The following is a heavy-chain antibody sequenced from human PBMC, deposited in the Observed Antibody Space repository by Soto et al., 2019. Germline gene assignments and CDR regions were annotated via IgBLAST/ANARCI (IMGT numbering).Heavy chain of an antibody. CDR1: GFTFSSYG. CDR3: TKHLSNGSPDY. V-gene: IGHV3-33*06. J-gene: IGHJ4*02. Sequence: GGSLRLSCAASGFTFSSYGMHWVRQAPGKGLEWVAVIWYDGSNRYYADSVKGRFTISRDNAKNALYLQMNSLRAEDTAVFYCTKHLSNGSPDYWGQGTLVTSPQ. D-gene: IGHD2-8*01. CDR2: IWYDGSNR.